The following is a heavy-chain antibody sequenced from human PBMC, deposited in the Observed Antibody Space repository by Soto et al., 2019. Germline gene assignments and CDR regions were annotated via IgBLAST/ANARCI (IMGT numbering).Heavy chain of an antibody. V-gene: IGHV3-48*02. CDR2: ISSSSSTI. CDR3: ARDAPSLAYYYDPNWFDP. D-gene: IGHD3-22*01. J-gene: IGHJ5*02. Sequence: GGSLGLSCAASGFTFSSYSMNWVRQAPGKGLEWVSYISSSSSTIYYADSVKGRFTISRDNAKNSLYLQMNSLRDEDTAVYYCARDAPSLAYYYDPNWFDPWGQGTLVTVSS. CDR1: GFTFSSYS.